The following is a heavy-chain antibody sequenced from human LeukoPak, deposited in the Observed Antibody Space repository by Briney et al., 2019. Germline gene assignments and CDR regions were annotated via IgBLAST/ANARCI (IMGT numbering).Heavy chain of an antibody. CDR2: IKEGGSDK. CDR3: ARAGYTSGYDH. Sequence: GGSLRLSCAASGFTFSSYWMSWVRQAPGKGLEWLANIKEGGSDKYYVDSVKGRFTISRDNAKNSLYLQMNNLRVEDTAVYYCARAGYTSGYDHWGQGTLVTVSS. J-gene: IGHJ5*02. D-gene: IGHD6-19*01. V-gene: IGHV3-7*01. CDR1: GFTFSSYW.